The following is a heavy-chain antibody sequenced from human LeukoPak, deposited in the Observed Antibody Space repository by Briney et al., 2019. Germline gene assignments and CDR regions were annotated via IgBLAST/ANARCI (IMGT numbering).Heavy chain of an antibody. CDR3: AREVVENSTTRIEAFDY. Sequence: SQTLSLTCVISGDSVSANKIAWNWIRQSPSRGLEWLGRTYYTSKWENDYAVSVRGRITIIPDTSKNHISLHLTSVSPEDTAVYYCAREVVENSTTRIEAFDYWGQGTLVTVSS. CDR1: GDSVSANKIA. CDR2: TYYTSKWEN. D-gene: IGHD2-15*01. V-gene: IGHV6-1*01. J-gene: IGHJ4*02.